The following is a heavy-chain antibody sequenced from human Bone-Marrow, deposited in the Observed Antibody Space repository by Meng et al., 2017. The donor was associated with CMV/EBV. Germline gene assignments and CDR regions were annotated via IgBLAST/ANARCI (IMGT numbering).Heavy chain of an antibody. V-gene: IGHV1-69*05. Sequence: SVKVSCKASGGTFSSYAISWVRQAPGQGLEWMGGIIPIFGTANYAQKFQGRVTITTDESTSTAYMELSSLRSEDTAVYYCARDQSLGYYYGSGSSILYWGQGTLVTFSS. D-gene: IGHD3-10*01. J-gene: IGHJ4*02. CDR3: ARDQSLGYYYGSGSSILY. CDR2: IIPIFGTA. CDR1: GGTFSSYA.